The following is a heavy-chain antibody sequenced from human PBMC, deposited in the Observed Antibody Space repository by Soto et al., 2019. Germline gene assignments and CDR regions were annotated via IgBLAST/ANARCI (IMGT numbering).Heavy chain of an antibody. D-gene: IGHD1-20*01. CDR3: AKGKSNWNYYYGMDV. CDR2: ISWDGGST. Sequence: PGGSLRLSCAASGFTFDDYTMHWVRQAPGKGLEWVSLISWDGGSTYYADSVKGRFTISRDNSKNSLYLQMNSLRTEDTALYYCAKGKSNWNYYYGMDVWGQGTTVTVSS. J-gene: IGHJ6*02. V-gene: IGHV3-43*01. CDR1: GFTFDDYT.